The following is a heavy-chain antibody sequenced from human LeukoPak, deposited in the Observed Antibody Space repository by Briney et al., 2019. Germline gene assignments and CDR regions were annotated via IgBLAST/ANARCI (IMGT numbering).Heavy chain of an antibody. CDR3: TLTTFGVVYYFDY. J-gene: IGHJ4*02. V-gene: IGHV3-30*04. Sequence: GGSLRLSCATSGFTFSSYAMHWVRQAPGKGLEWVALISYDGINQYYADSVKGRFIISRDNSKNTLYLQLNSLRLEDTAVYYCTLTTFGVVYYFDYWGQGTLVTVSS. CDR1: GFTFSSYA. CDR2: ISYDGINQ. D-gene: IGHD1/OR15-1a*01.